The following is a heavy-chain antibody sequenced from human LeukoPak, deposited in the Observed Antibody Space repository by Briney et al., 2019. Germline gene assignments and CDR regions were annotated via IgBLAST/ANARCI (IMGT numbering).Heavy chain of an antibody. V-gene: IGHV4-34*01. CDR3: ARQPKRGPLNY. CDR2: INHSGST. Sequence: SETLSLTCAVYGGSFSGYYWSWIRQPPGKGLEWIGEINHSGSTNYNPSLKSRVTISVDTSKNQFSLKLSSVTAADTAVYYCARQPKRGPLNYWGQGTLVTVSS. J-gene: IGHJ4*02. CDR1: GGSFSGYY.